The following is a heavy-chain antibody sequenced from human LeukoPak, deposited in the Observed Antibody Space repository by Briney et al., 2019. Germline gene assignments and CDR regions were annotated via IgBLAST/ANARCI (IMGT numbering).Heavy chain of an antibody. CDR2: ISYDGSNK. D-gene: IGHD4-17*01. CDR1: GFTFSSYA. V-gene: IGHV3-30-3*01. J-gene: IGHJ4*02. CDR3: ATLRDY. Sequence: GRSLRLSCAASGFTFSSYAMHWVRQAPGKGLEWVAVISYDGSNKYYADSVKGRFTISRDNSKNTLYLQMNSLRAEDTAVYYCATLRDYWGQGTLVTVSS.